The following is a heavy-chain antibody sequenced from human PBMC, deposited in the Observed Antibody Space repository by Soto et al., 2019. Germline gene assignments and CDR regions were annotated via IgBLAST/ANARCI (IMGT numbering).Heavy chain of an antibody. CDR2: IRSKANSYAT. J-gene: IGHJ4*02. Sequence: GGSLRLSCAASGFTFSGSAMHWVRQASGKGLEWVGRIRSKANSYATAYAASVKGRFTISRDDSKNTAYLQMNSLKTEDTAVYYCTRLSSIADFDVWGQGALVTVSS. CDR3: TRLSSIADFDV. CDR1: GFTFSGSA. V-gene: IGHV3-73*01. D-gene: IGHD6-6*01.